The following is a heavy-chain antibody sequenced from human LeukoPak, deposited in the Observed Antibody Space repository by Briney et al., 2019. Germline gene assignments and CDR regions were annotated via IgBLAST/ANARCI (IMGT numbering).Heavy chain of an antibody. CDR2: ISWNSGSI. V-gene: IGHV3-9*01. J-gene: IGHJ4*02. CDR1: GFTFDDYA. D-gene: IGHD6-13*01. Sequence: GRSLRLACAASGFTFDDYAMHWVGQAPGKGLEWVAGISWNSGSIGYADSVKGRFTISRDNAKNSLYLQMNSLRAEDTALYYCAKAAAAGTNADYWGQGTLVTVSS. CDR3: AKAAAAGTNADY.